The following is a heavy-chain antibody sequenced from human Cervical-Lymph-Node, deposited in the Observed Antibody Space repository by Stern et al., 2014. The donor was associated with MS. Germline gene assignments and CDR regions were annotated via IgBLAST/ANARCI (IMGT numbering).Heavy chain of an antibody. Sequence: QVQLVQSGAEVKKPGASVKVSCKASGYTFTSYAMHWVRQAPGQRLEWMGWINAGNGNKKYSQKFQGRVTITRDTSASTAYMELSSLRSEDTAVYYCARVTTVGDYWGQGTLVTVSS. CDR3: ARVTTVGDY. J-gene: IGHJ4*02. V-gene: IGHV1-3*01. CDR1: GYTFTSYA. D-gene: IGHD4-23*01. CDR2: INAGNGNK.